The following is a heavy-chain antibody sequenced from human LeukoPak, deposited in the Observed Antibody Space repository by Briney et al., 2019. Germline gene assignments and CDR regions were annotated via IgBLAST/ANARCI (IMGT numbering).Heavy chain of an antibody. CDR1: GGSISSYY. J-gene: IGHJ6*03. Sequence: ETLSLTCTVSGGSISSYYWSWIRQPAGKGLEWIGTIYYSGSTYYNPSLKSRVTISVDTSENQFSLKLSSVTAADTAVYYCARDFSSSSAVYSYYYMDVWGKGTTVTVSS. CDR2: IYYSGST. CDR3: ARDFSSSSAVYSYYYMDV. V-gene: IGHV4-59*12. D-gene: IGHD6-6*01.